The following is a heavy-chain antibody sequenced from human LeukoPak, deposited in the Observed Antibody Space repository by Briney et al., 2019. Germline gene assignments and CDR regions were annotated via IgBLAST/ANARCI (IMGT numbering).Heavy chain of an antibody. Sequence: ASVKVSCKVSGYTLTELSMHWVRQAPGKGLEWRGGFDPEDGETIYAQKLQGRSTMTEDPSTDTAYMELSRLTAEDPTAYHCTTDLTSAAATAYWGQGSLVTVS. CDR1: GYTLTELS. D-gene: IGHD2-21*02. CDR3: TTDLTSAAATAY. V-gene: IGHV1-24*01. J-gene: IGHJ4*02. CDR2: FDPEDGET.